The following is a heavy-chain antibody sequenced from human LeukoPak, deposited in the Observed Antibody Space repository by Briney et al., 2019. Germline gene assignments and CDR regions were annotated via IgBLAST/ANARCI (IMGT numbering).Heavy chain of an antibody. CDR1: GFTASSNY. CDR3: ARANWNYVQYYYMDV. CDR2: IYSGGST. Sequence: GGSLRLSCAASGFTASSNYMSWVRQAPGKGLEWVSVIYSGGSTYYADSVKGRFTISRDNSKNTLYLQMNSLRAEDTAVYYCARANWNYVQYYYMDVWGKGTTVTVSS. V-gene: IGHV3-53*01. J-gene: IGHJ6*03. D-gene: IGHD1-7*01.